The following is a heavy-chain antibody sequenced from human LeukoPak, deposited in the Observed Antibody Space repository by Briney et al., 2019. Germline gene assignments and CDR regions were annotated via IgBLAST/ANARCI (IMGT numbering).Heavy chain of an antibody. D-gene: IGHD3-3*01. CDR2: IYYSGST. Sequence: PSQTLSLTCTVSGGSISSYYWSWIRQPPGKGLEWIGYIYYSGSTNYNPSLKSRVTISVDTSKNQFSLKLSSVTAADTAVYYCARGLISYDFWSGYFDYWGQGTLVTVSS. V-gene: IGHV4-59*01. J-gene: IGHJ4*02. CDR3: ARGLISYDFWSGYFDY. CDR1: GGSISSYY.